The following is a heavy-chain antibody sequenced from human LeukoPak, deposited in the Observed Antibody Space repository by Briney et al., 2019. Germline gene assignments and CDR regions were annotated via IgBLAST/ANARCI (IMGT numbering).Heavy chain of an antibody. Sequence: GGSLRLSCAASGFTFSSYWMTWVRQAPGKGLEWVANIKQDGSEKYYVGSVKGRFIISRDNAKNSLYLQINSLRVEDTAVYYCAREAHFMVRGVIIRRDGLDVWGKGTTVTVSS. V-gene: IGHV3-7*03. J-gene: IGHJ6*04. CDR2: IKQDGSEK. CDR3: AREAHFMVRGVIIRRDGLDV. CDR1: GFTFSSYW. D-gene: IGHD3-10*01.